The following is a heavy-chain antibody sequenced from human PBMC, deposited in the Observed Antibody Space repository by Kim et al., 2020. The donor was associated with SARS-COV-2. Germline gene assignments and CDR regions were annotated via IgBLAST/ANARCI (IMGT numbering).Heavy chain of an antibody. CDR3: AKSRWDRRGRDAFDI. CDR1: GVTLRYYG. CDR2: ISDDDTSK. Sequence: GGSLRLSCTGSGVTLRYYGMHWVRQAPGKGLEWLAVISDDDTSKYYADSVKGRFTISRDNSKNSLYLQMNDLRREDTAVYYCAKSRWDRRGRDAFDIWGQGTMVTVSS. J-gene: IGHJ3*02. D-gene: IGHD1-26*01. V-gene: IGHV3-30*18.